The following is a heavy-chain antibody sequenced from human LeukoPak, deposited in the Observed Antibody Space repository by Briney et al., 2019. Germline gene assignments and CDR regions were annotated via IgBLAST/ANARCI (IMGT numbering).Heavy chain of an antibody. J-gene: IGHJ4*02. CDR1: GFTFSSFW. Sequence: GGSLRLSCAASGFTFSSFWMSWVRQAPGKGLEWVANIKQDGSEKHYVDSVMGRFTIARDNAKNSLYLQMNSLRVEDTAMYYCARGGRLLDYWGRGTLVIVSS. CDR3: ARGGRLLDY. V-gene: IGHV3-7*05. CDR2: IKQDGSEK. D-gene: IGHD2-21*02.